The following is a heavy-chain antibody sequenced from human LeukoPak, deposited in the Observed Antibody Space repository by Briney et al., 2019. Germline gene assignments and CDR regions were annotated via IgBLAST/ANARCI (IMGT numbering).Heavy chain of an antibody. CDR2: INSDGSST. D-gene: IGHD6-13*01. CDR1: GFIFNNYW. J-gene: IGHJ3*02. CDR3: ANGYSSTYYNALDI. V-gene: IGHV3-74*01. Sequence: GGSLRLSCAASGFIFNNYWMHWVRQAPGKGLVWVSRINSDGSSTTYADSVKGRFTISRDNAKNTLYLQMNSLRAEDTAVYYCANGYSSTYYNALDIRGQGTMVTVSS.